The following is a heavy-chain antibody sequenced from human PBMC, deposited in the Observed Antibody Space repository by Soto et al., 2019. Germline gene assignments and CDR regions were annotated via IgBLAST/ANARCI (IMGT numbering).Heavy chain of an antibody. Sequence: PGGSLRLSCAASGFTFSSYAMHWVRQAPGKGLEWVAVISYDGSNKYYADSVKGRFTISRNNSKNTLYLQMNSLRAEDTAVYYCARDSGGYSGTYYYYGMDVWGQGTTVTVSS. CDR2: ISYDGSNK. CDR3: ARDSGGYSGTYYYYGMDV. CDR1: GFTFSSYA. J-gene: IGHJ6*02. V-gene: IGHV3-30-3*01. D-gene: IGHD1-26*01.